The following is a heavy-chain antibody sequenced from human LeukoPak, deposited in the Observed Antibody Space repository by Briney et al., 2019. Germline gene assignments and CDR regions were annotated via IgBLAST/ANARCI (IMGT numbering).Heavy chain of an antibody. CDR2: INHSGST. Sequence: SETLSLTCAVYGGSFSGYYWSWIRQPPGKGLEWIGEINHSGSTNYNPSLKSRVTISVDTSKNQFSLKLSSVTAADTAVYYCARHRALAYCGGDCYSHFAFDIWGQGTMVTVSS. V-gene: IGHV4-34*01. CDR3: ARHRALAYCGGDCYSHFAFDI. J-gene: IGHJ3*02. D-gene: IGHD2-21*02. CDR1: GGSFSGYY.